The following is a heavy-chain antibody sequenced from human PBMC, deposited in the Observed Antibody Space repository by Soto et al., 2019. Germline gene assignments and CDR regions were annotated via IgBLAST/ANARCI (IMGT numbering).Heavy chain of an antibody. J-gene: IGHJ6*02. V-gene: IGHV1-69*06. D-gene: IGHD2-2*01. Sequence: SVKVSCKASGGTFSSYAISWVRQAPGQGLEWMGGIIPIFGTANYAQKFQGGVTITADKSTSTAYMELSSLRSEDTAVYYCARDLKVVPAANAYYGMDVWGQGTTVTVSS. CDR2: IIPIFGTA. CDR3: ARDLKVVPAANAYYGMDV. CDR1: GGTFSSYA.